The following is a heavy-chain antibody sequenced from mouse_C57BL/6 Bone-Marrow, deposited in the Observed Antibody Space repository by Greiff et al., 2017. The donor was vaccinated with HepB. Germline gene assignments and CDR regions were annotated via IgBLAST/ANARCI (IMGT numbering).Heavy chain of an antibody. CDR2: IWTGGGT. CDR3: ARMGYYGSRGYFDY. Sequence: VKLMESGPGLVAPSQSLSITCTVSGFSLTSYAISWVRQPPGKGLEWLGVIWTGGGTNYNSALKSRLSISKVNSKSQVFLKMNSLQTDDTARYYCARMGYYGSRGYFDYWGQGTTLTVSS. J-gene: IGHJ2*01. D-gene: IGHD1-1*01. CDR1: GFSLTSYA. V-gene: IGHV2-9-1*01.